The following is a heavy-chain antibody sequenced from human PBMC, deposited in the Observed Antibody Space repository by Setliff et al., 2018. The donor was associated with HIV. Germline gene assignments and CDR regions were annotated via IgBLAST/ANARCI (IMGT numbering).Heavy chain of an antibody. V-gene: IGHV3-7*01. D-gene: IGHD1-26*01. CDR1: GFMFGVDW. CDR3: ARDSGTVVGATGPGY. CDR2: LNQDGTEK. Sequence: PGGSLRLSCAASGFMFGVDWISWVRQAPGKGLEWVANLNQDGTEKYYLESVKGRFTISRDNAKNLLYLQMNSLRADDTAVYYCARDSGTVVGATGPGYWGQGTLVTVSS. J-gene: IGHJ4*02.